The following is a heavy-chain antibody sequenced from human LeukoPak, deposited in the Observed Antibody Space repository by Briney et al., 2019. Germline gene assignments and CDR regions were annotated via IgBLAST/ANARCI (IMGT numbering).Heavy chain of an antibody. Sequence: GGSLRLSCAASGFTFSSYAMSWVRQAPGKGLEWVSAISGSGGSTYYADSVKGRFTISRDNSKNTLYLQMNSLRAEDTAVYYCAKYGCSSTSCYTLRWFDPWGQGTLVTVSS. D-gene: IGHD2-2*02. J-gene: IGHJ5*02. V-gene: IGHV3-23*01. CDR3: AKYGCSSTSCYTLRWFDP. CDR2: ISGSGGST. CDR1: GFTFSSYA.